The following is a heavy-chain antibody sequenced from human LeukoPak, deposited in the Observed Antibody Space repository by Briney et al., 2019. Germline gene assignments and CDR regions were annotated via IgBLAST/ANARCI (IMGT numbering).Heavy chain of an antibody. J-gene: IGHJ4*02. Sequence: GESLKISCKGSGYSFTSYWIAWVRQMPGKGLEWMGIIHPGDSDTRYSPSFQGQVTISADKSISTAYLQWSSLKASDTAMYYCARAPYYYDTSGYYFDYWGQGTLVTVSS. D-gene: IGHD3-22*01. V-gene: IGHV5-51*01. CDR1: GYSFTSYW. CDR3: ARAPYYYDTSGYYFDY. CDR2: IHPGDSDT.